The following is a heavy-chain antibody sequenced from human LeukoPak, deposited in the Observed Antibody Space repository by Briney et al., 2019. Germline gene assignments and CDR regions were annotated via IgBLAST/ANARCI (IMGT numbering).Heavy chain of an antibody. CDR1: GGTFSSYA. V-gene: IGHV1-69*01. CDR2: IIPIFGTA. D-gene: IGHD2-2*01. CDR3: AREGVYCSSTSCRASGAFDI. J-gene: IGHJ3*02. Sequence: GASVKASCKASGGTFSSYAISSVRHAPGQGLEWMGRIIPIFGTANYAQKFQGRVTITADESTSTAYMELSSLRSEDTAVYYCAREGVYCSSTSCRASGAFDIWGQGTMVTVSS.